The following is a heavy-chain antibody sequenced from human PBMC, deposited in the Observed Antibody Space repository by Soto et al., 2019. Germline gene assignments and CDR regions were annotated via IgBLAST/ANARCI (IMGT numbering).Heavy chain of an antibody. V-gene: IGHV5-51*01. D-gene: IGHD1-26*01. Sequence: ESLKISCKGSGYTFTNYWIGWVRQMPGKGPEWMGIIYPGDSDTKYNPSFQGQVTISADQSITTTYLQGSSLKASDTAIYYCAASSFYYSIDVPGQRTTLTVSS. CDR3: AASSFYYSIDV. CDR2: IYPGDSDT. CDR1: GYTFTNYW. J-gene: IGHJ6*02.